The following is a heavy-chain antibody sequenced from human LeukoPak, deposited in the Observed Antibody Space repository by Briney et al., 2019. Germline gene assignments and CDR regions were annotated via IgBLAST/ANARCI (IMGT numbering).Heavy chain of an antibody. CDR2: IYSGGTT. J-gene: IGHJ4*02. V-gene: IGHV3-53*01. Sequence: GGSLRLSCAASGFTVSSNYMNWVRQTPGKGLEWVSVIYSGGTTYYADSVKGRFTISRDNSKNTLYLQMNSLRAEDTAVYYCARIGGSGLLYYFDSWGQGTLVTVSS. CDR1: GFTVSSNY. D-gene: IGHD2-15*01. CDR3: ARIGGSGLLYYFDS.